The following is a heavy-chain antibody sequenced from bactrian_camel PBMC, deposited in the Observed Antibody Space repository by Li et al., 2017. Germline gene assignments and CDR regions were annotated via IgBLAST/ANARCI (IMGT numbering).Heavy chain of an antibody. CDR2: ISSLGALT. CDR1: GFNFSSYW. J-gene: IGHJ4*01. CDR3: VKGWYSEYEVVAYNY. Sequence: QLVESGGGLVQPGGSLRLSCTTSGFNFSSYWMYWVRQAPGKGLEWVSSISSLGALTYYADSVKGQFTISRDNAKNTVYLQMNSLKPEDTAVYYCVKGWYSEYEVVAYNYWGQGTQVTVS. V-gene: IGHV3S25*01. D-gene: IGHD4*01.